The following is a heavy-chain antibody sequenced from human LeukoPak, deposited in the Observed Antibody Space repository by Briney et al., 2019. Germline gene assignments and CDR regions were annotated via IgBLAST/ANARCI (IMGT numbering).Heavy chain of an antibody. CDR3: ASGRHDFLH. Sequence: PAGGSLRLPCAASGFVFSTYWMTWVRQAPGKGLEWVANINLDGTEEHYVDSSLKGRFTISRDNAKNSLYLQMTSLRVEDTAVYYCASGRHDFLHWGQGTLVTVSS. V-gene: IGHV3-7*01. CDR1: GFVFSTYW. D-gene: IGHD3/OR15-3a*01. J-gene: IGHJ4*02. CDR2: INLDGTEE.